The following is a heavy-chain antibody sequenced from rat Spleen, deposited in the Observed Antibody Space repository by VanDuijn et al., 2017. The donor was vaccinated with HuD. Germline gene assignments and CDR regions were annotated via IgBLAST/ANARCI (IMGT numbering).Heavy chain of an antibody. CDR3: ARQDTSGYSNWFAY. Sequence: EVQLVESGGGLVQPGRSLKLSCAASGFTFSDFYMAWLRQAPTKGLEWVATISFDDSSTYYRDSVKGRFTISRDNTKNTLYLQMDNLRSEDTATYYCARQDTSGYSNWFAYWGQGTLVTVSS. CDR2: ISFDDSST. J-gene: IGHJ3*01. CDR1: GFTFSDFY. D-gene: IGHD4-3*01. V-gene: IGHV5-7*01.